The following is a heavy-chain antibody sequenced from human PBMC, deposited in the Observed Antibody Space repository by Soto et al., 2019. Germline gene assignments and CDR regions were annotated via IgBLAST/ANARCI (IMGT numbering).Heavy chain of an antibody. CDR1: GFTFSSYA. Sequence: PGGSLRLSCAASGFTFSSYAMSWVRQAPGKGLEWVSAISGSGGSTYYADSVKGRFTISRDNSKNTLYLQMNSLRAEDTAVYYCAKPRREYDSSGYYYFDYWGQGTLVTVSS. D-gene: IGHD3-22*01. V-gene: IGHV3-23*01. CDR3: AKPRREYDSSGYYYFDY. J-gene: IGHJ4*02. CDR2: ISGSGGST.